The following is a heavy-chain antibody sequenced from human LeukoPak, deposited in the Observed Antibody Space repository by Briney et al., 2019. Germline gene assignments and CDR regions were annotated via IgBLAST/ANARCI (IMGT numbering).Heavy chain of an antibody. CDR3: VRARVTRGLGY. Sequence: GGSLRLSCAASGFTFRHYSMHWVRQAPGKGLEWVAVVSFDGKIEYYADSVKGRFSISRDNSNSTLYLQVDSLRPDDTGLYYCVRARVTRGLGYWGQGTPVTVS. CDR1: GFTFRHYS. V-gene: IGHV3-30*01. D-gene: IGHD3-16*01. J-gene: IGHJ4*02. CDR2: VSFDGKIE.